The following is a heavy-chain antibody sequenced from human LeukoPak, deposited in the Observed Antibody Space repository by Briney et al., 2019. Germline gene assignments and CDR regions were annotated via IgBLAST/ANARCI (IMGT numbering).Heavy chain of an antibody. V-gene: IGHV1-2*02. D-gene: IGHD3-3*01. CDR1: GGTFSSYA. J-gene: IGHJ4*02. CDR3: ARDPGHYDFWSGYHLEPTYYFDY. Sequence: ASVKVSCKASGGTFSSYAISWVRQAPGQGLEWMGWINPNSGGTNYAQKFQGRVTMTRDTSISTAYMELSRLRSDDTAVYYCARDPGHYDFWSGYHLEPTYYFDYWGQGTLVTVSS. CDR2: INPNSGGT.